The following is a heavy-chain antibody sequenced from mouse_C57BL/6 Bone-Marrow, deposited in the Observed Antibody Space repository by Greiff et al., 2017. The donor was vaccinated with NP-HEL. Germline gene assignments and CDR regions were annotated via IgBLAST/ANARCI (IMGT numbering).Heavy chain of an antibody. J-gene: IGHJ3*01. Sequence: DVKLVESGPELVKPGASVKISCKASGYSFTGYYMNWVKQSPEKSLEWIGEINPSTGGTTYNQKFKAKATLTVDKSSSTAYMQLKSLTSEDSAVYYCARWGFAYWGQGTLVTVSA. CDR1: GYSFTGYY. CDR3: ARWGFAY. V-gene: IGHV1-42*01. CDR2: INPSTGGT.